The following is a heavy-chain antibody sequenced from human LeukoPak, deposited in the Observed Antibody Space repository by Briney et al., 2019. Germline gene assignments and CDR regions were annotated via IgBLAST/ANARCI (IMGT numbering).Heavy chain of an antibody. CDR3: AELGITMIGGV. CDR2: IKRYGDST. V-gene: IGHV3-20*04. CDR1: GFTFDDYG. Sequence: GGSLRLSCAASGFTFDDYGMSWVRQAPGKGLEWLSGIKRYGDSTGYADSVKGRFTISRDNAKNSLYLQMNSLRAEDTAVYYCAELGITMIGGVWGKGTTVTISS. D-gene: IGHD3-10*02. J-gene: IGHJ6*04.